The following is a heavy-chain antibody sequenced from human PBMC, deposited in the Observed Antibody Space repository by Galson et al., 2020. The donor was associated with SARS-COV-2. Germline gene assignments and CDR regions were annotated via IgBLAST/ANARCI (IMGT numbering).Heavy chain of an antibody. CDR3: ARTYERGDGMDV. CDR2: INPNSGGT. Sequence: ASVKVSCKASGYTFTGYYMHWVRQAPGQGLEWMGWINPNSGGTNYAQKFQGWVTMTRDTSISTAYMELSRLRSDDTAVYYCARTYERGDGMDVWGQGTTVTVSS. CDR1: GYTFTGYY. V-gene: IGHV1-2*04. D-gene: IGHD3-22*01. J-gene: IGHJ6*02.